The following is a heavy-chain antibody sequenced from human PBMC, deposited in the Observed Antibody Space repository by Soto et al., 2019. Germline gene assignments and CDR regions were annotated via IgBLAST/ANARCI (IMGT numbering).Heavy chain of an antibody. CDR3: VRAEMDWKGDGMDV. Sequence: SETLSLTFTVSGGSISSGGYYWSWIRQHPGKGLEWIGYIYYSGSTYYNPSLKNRDTISVDTSKNQFSLKLSSVTAADTAVYYCVRAEMDWKGDGMDVWGQGTTVTVSS. D-gene: IGHD1-1*01. V-gene: IGHV4-31*03. CDR1: GGSISSGGYY. CDR2: IYYSGST. J-gene: IGHJ6*02.